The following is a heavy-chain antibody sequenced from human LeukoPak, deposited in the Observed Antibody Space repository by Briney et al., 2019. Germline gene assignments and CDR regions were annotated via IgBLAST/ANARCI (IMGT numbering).Heavy chain of an antibody. Sequence: PSETLSLTCAVYGGSFSGYYWSWIRQPPGKGLEWIGEINHSGSTNYNPSLKSRVTISVDTSKNQFSLKLSSVTAADTAVYYCASRYGGYLAYWFDPWGQGTLVTVSS. J-gene: IGHJ5*02. D-gene: IGHD5-12*01. CDR3: ASRYGGYLAYWFDP. CDR2: INHSGST. CDR1: GGSFSGYY. V-gene: IGHV4-34*01.